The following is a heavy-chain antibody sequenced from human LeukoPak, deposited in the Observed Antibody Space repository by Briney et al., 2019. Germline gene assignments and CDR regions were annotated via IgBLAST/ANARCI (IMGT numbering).Heavy chain of an antibody. CDR3: AREVYCSGGSCYRAFDI. Sequence: PGASVKVSCKASGYTFTGYYMHWVRQAPGQGLEWMGWINPNSGGTNYAQKFQGRVTMTRDTSISTAYMELSRLRSDDTAVYYCAREVYCSGGSCYRAFDIWGQGTMVTVSS. D-gene: IGHD2-15*01. V-gene: IGHV1-2*02. CDR1: GYTFTGYY. CDR2: INPNSGGT. J-gene: IGHJ3*02.